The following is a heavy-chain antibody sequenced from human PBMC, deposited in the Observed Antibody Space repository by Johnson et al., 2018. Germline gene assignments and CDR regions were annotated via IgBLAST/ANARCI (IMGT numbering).Heavy chain of an antibody. CDR3: ARADEYCSSTSCYDNWFDP. D-gene: IGHD2-2*01. Sequence: VQLVETGAEVKKPGASVKVSCKASGYTFTSYYMHWVRQAPGQGLEWMGIINPSGGSTSYAQKFQGRVTMTRDTSTSTVYMELSSLRSEDTAVYYCARADEYCSSTSCYDNWFDPWGQGTLVTVSS. CDR1: GYTFTSYY. CDR2: INPSGGST. J-gene: IGHJ5*02. V-gene: IGHV1-46*01.